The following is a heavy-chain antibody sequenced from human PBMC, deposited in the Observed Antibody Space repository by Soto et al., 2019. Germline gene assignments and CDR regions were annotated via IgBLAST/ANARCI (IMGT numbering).Heavy chain of an antibody. D-gene: IGHD4-17*01. CDR3: AKDYGDYTASLTY. V-gene: IGHV3-9*01. CDR1: GFTFDDYA. Sequence: EVQLVESGGGLVQPGRSLRLSCAASGFTFDDYAMHWVRQAPGKGLEWVSGIRWNSDSIGYADSVRGRFTISRDNAKNSLYLQMNSPRPEDTALYYCAKDYGDYTASLTYWGQGTLVTVSS. J-gene: IGHJ4*02. CDR2: IRWNSDSI.